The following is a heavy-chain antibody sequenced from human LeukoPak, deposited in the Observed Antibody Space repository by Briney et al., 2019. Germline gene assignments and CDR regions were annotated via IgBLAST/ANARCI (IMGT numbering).Heavy chain of an antibody. Sequence: SETLSLTCTVSGGSNSSSSYYWGWIRQPPGKGLEWIGSIYYSGSTYYNPSLKSRVTISVDTSKNQFSLKLSSVTAADTAVYYCARHTVTSSYYFDYWGQGTLVTVSS. CDR2: IYYSGST. CDR1: GGSNSSSSYY. CDR3: ARHTVTSSYYFDY. V-gene: IGHV4-39*01. D-gene: IGHD2-21*02. J-gene: IGHJ4*02.